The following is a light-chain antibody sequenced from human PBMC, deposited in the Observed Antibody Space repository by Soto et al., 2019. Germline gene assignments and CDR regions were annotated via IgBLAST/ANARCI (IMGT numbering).Light chain of an antibody. J-gene: IGLJ2*01. CDR2: DDY. CDR1: KSGDKS. Sequence: SYELAQPPSVSEAPGQPARLTCGGDKSGDKSVHWYQQKQGQAPVMVVYDDYDRPSGSPERFSGSNSGNTATLTISGVEAGDEADYYCQVWDSSADRVAVFGGGTKLTVL. V-gene: IGLV3-21*02. CDR3: QVWDSSADRVAV.